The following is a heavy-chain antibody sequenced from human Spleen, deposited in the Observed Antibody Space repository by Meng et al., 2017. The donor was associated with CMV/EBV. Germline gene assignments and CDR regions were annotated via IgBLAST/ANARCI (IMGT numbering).Heavy chain of an antibody. Sequence: ESLKISCAVYGGSFSGYYWSWIRQPPGKGLEWIGESINHSGSTNYNPSLKTRVTISVDTSKNQFSLRLSSVTAADTAVYYCARGLDWNYPDAFDIWGQGTVVTVSS. J-gene: IGHJ3*02. D-gene: IGHD1-7*01. V-gene: IGHV4-34*01. CDR2: SINHSGST. CDR3: ARGLDWNYPDAFDI. CDR1: GGSFSGYY.